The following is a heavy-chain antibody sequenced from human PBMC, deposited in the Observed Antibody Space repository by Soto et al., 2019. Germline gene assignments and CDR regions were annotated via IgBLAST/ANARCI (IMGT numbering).Heavy chain of an antibody. CDR3: ARGAAYCTADTCYQRSFFDY. V-gene: IGHV3-7*04. CDR1: GFNSSRHW. Sequence: GGPLRVSRAGYGFNSSRHWLSPAPQATGKGLEWVANINQDGSEKYSVDSVKGRFTISRDNAKNSLYLQMNTLRAEDTSVYYCARGAAYCTADTCYQRSFFDYCGQGT. CDR2: INQDGSEK. J-gene: IGHJ4*02. D-gene: IGHD2-15*01.